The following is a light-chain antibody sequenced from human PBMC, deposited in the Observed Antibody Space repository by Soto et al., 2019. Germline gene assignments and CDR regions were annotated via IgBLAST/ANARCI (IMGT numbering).Light chain of an antibody. V-gene: IGLV1-47*02. CDR3: SSKTSSSSPFV. CDR2: LDT. J-gene: IGLJ1*01. Sequence: QSVLTQPPSAASTPGQRVTLSCSGSSSNIGTFYVYWYQHLPGTAPRLLIYLDTQRPSGVPDRFSGSKSGTSASLAISGLRSEDEGNYYCSSKTSSSSPFVFGTGTKLTVL. CDR1: SSNIGTFY.